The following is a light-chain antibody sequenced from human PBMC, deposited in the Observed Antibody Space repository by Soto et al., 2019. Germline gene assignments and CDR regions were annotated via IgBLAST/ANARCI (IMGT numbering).Light chain of an antibody. J-gene: IGLJ1*01. CDR1: SSNIGAGYD. Sequence: QSVLTQPPSVSVAPGQRVTISCTGSSSNIGAGYDVHWYQQLPGTAPKLLIYGDTNRPSGVPDRFSGSKSATSASLAITGLQAEDEADYYCQSYESSPSGYVFGTGTKVTVL. CDR2: GDT. CDR3: QSYESSPSGYV. V-gene: IGLV1-40*01.